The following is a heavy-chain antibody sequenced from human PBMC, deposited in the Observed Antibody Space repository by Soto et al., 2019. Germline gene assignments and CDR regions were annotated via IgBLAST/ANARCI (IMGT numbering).Heavy chain of an antibody. CDR3: ARDRQYQLPIPYYYYSGMDV. V-gene: IGHV1-46*01. D-gene: IGHD2-2*01. CDR2: INPSGGST. Sequence: ASVKVSCKASGYTFTSYYMHWVRQAPGQGLEWMGIINPSGGSTSYAQKFQGRVTMTRDTSTSTVYMELSSLRSEDTAVYYCARDRQYQLPIPYYYYSGMDVWGQGTTVTVSS. J-gene: IGHJ6*02. CDR1: GYTFTSYY.